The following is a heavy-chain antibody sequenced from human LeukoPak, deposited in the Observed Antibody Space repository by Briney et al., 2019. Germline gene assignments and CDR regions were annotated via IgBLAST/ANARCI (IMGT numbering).Heavy chain of an antibody. CDR1: GYTFTSYG. V-gene: IGHV1-18*01. CDR3: ARDHALGVVVPAAMQIDY. Sequence: ASVKVSCKASGYTFTSYGISWVRQAPGQGLEWMGWISAYNGNTSYAQKLQGRVTMTTDTSTSTAYMVLRSLRSDDTAVYYCARDHALGVVVPAAMQIDYWGQGTLVTVSS. CDR2: ISAYNGNT. J-gene: IGHJ4*02. D-gene: IGHD2-2*01.